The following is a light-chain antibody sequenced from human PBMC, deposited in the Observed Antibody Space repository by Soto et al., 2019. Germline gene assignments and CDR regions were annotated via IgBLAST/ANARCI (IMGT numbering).Light chain of an antibody. CDR3: QHYTAWPWT. Sequence: IQLTQSTSLPSSSLGYRVTITCRASQSISSWLAWYQQKPGKAPNLLIHKASHLESGVPSRFSGSGSGTEFTLTISSLQPGDFATYYCQHYTAWPWTFGQGTKVDI. V-gene: IGKV1-5*03. CDR1: QSISSW. J-gene: IGKJ1*01. CDR2: KAS.